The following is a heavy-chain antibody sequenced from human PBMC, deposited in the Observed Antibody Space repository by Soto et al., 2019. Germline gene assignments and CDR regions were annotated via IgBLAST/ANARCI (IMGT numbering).Heavy chain of an antibody. CDR2: MNAGNGRT. CDR3: ATRSPVVTKAFEI. CDR1: GYTSPDYP. V-gene: IGHV1-3*01. Sequence: QVQLVQSGAEVKRPGASVKVSCKASGYTSPDYPVHWVRQAPGQRLEWMGWMNAGNGRTRSSQKFQDRLTITRDTSASTAYMDLGSLRSEDTAVYYCATRSPVVTKAFEIWGQGTLVTVSS. J-gene: IGHJ3*02. D-gene: IGHD2-21*02.